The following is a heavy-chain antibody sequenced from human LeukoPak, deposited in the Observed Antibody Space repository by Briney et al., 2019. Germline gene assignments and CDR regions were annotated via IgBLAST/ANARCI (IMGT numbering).Heavy chain of an antibody. V-gene: IGHV4-31*03. CDR3: ASYGDYFGEAWVFDY. D-gene: IGHD3-10*01. Sequence: SETLSLTCTVSGISTSSGDYYWSWIRQHPEKGLEWIGYIYYTGSAYYNPSLRSRVTMSIDTSKNQFSLKLSSVTAADTAVYYCASYGDYFGEAWVFDYWGQGTLVTVSS. J-gene: IGHJ4*02. CDR2: IYYTGSA. CDR1: GISTSSGDYY.